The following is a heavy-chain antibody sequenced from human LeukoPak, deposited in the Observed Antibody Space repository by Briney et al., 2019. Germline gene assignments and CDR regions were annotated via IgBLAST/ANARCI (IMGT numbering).Heavy chain of an antibody. CDR3: ARDLWGYYFDY. CDR2: IYHSGST. J-gene: IGHJ4*02. D-gene: IGHD3-16*01. CDR1: GDSMTGYY. Sequence: PSETLSLTCSVSGDSMTGYYWGWIRQPPGKGLEWIGSIYHSGSTYYNPSLKSRVTISVDTSKNQFSLKLSSVTAADTAVYYCARDLWGYYFDYWGQGTLVTVSS. V-gene: IGHV4-38-2*02.